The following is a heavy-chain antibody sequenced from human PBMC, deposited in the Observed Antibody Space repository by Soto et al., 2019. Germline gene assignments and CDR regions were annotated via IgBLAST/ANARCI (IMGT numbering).Heavy chain of an antibody. CDR1: GESFSGYY. D-gene: IGHD3-3*01. CDR2: INHSGST. Sequence: PSETLSLTCAVYGESFSGYYWSWIRQAPGKGLEWIEEINHSGSTNYNPSLKSRVTISVDTSKNQFSLKLNSVTGADTAVYYCARSDFWSGCLDYWGQGTLVTVSS. V-gene: IGHV4-34*01. J-gene: IGHJ4*02. CDR3: ARSDFWSGCLDY.